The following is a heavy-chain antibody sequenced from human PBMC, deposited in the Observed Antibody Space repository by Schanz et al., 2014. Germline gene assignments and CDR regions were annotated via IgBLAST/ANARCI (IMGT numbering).Heavy chain of an antibody. Sequence: QVQLVQSVAEVKKPGASVKVSCKASGYTFSDYYIHWVRQAPGQGLEWMGWINPNTGGTNFAQKFQGWVTVTRDTSISTVYMELSRVTYEDTAVYYCARDDRAYYYGMDVWGQGTTVTVSS. J-gene: IGHJ6*02. CDR3: ARDDRAYYYGMDV. CDR2: INPNTGGT. V-gene: IGHV1-2*04. D-gene: IGHD3-22*01. CDR1: GYTFSDYY.